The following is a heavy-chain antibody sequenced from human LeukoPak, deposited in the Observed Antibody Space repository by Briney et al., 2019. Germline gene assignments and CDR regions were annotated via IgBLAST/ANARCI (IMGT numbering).Heavy chain of an antibody. J-gene: IGHJ4*02. CDR2: ISWESEST. Sequence: PGGSLRLSCAASGFTFSSYAMHWVRQAPGKGLEWVSLISWESESTYYADSVKGRFTISRDNSKNSLYLQMNSLRTEDTALYYCAKKGYGGRSGGAYFDYWGQGTLVTVSS. CDR1: GFTFSSYA. D-gene: IGHD4-23*01. V-gene: IGHV3-43*01. CDR3: AKKGYGGRSGGAYFDY.